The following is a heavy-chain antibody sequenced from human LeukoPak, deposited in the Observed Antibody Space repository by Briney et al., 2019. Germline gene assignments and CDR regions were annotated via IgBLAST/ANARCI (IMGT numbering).Heavy chain of an antibody. V-gene: IGHV3-30*04. CDR3: ASEDGGGRWELPFDY. Sequence: PGRSLRLSCAASGFTFSSYAMHWVRQAPGKWLEWVAVISYDGSNKYYADSVKGRFTISRDNSKNTLYLEVNCLRAEDTAVYYCASEDGGGRWELPFDYWGQGTLVTVSS. J-gene: IGHJ4*02. D-gene: IGHD1-26*01. CDR2: ISYDGSNK. CDR1: GFTFSSYA.